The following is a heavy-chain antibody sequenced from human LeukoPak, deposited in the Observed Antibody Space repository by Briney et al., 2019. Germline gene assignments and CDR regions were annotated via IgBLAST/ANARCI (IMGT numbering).Heavy chain of an antibody. V-gene: IGHV1-8*01. D-gene: IGHD1-26*01. CDR1: GYTFTSYD. CDR3: ARNGEWEHLPDY. Sequence: ASVKVSCKASGYTFTSYDINWVRQATGQGLEWMGWMNPNSGNTGYAQKFQGRVTMTRNTSISTAYMELSSLRSEDTAVYYCARNGEWEHLPDYWGQGTLVTVSS. CDR2: MNPNSGNT. J-gene: IGHJ4*02.